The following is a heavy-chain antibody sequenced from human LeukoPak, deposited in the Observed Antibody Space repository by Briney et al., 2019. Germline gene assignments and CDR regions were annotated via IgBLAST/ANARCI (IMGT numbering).Heavy chain of an antibody. Sequence: SETLSLTCAVYGGSFSGYYWSWIRQPPGKGLEWIGEINHSGSTYYNPSLKSRVTISVDTSKNQFSLKLNSVTAADTAVYYCARNRYYYGSGNYGVPNWFDPCGQGTLVTVSS. V-gene: IGHV4-34*01. CDR2: INHSGST. CDR3: ARNRYYYGSGNYGVPNWFDP. J-gene: IGHJ5*02. D-gene: IGHD3-10*01. CDR1: GGSFSGYY.